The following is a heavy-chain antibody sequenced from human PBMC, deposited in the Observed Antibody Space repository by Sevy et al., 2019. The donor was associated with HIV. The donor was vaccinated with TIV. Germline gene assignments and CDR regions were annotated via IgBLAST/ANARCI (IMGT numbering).Heavy chain of an antibody. D-gene: IGHD3-22*01. CDR2: ISYDGSNK. Sequence: GGSLRLSCAASGFTFSSYAMHWVRQAPGKGLEWVAVISYDGSNKYYADSVKGRFTISRDNSKNTLYLQMNSLRAEDTAEYYCARGPVVVVPNYYFDYWGQGTLVTVSS. CDR1: GFTFSSYA. CDR3: ARGPVVVVPNYYFDY. V-gene: IGHV3-30-3*01. J-gene: IGHJ4*02.